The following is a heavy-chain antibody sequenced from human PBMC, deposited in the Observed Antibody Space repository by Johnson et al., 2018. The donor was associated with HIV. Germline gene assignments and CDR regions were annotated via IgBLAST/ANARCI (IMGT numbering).Heavy chain of an antibody. V-gene: IGHV3-64*01. D-gene: IGHD3-22*01. Sequence: EVQLVESGGGVVQPGRSLRLSCAASGFTFSSFSMHWVRQAPGKGLEYVSTTSSNGARTYYANSVKGRFIISRDNSEKTLYIQMGTLRAEDMAVYYCARGGYYYDGDGAFDFWGQGTIVTVSS. CDR2: TSSNGART. J-gene: IGHJ3*01. CDR3: ARGGYYYDGDGAFDF. CDR1: GFTFSSFS.